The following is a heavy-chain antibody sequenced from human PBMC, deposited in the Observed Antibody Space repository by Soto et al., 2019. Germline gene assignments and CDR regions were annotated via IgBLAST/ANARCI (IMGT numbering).Heavy chain of an antibody. D-gene: IGHD6-19*01. Sequence: QVQLQQWGAGLLKPSETLSLTCAVYGGSFSGYYWSWIRQPPGKGLEWIGEINRSGSTNYNPSLKSRVTISVDTSKNQFSLKLSSVTAADTAVYYCASPQGWYSPRLGDWFDPWGQGTLVTVSS. V-gene: IGHV4-34*01. J-gene: IGHJ5*02. CDR3: ASPQGWYSPRLGDWFDP. CDR1: GGSFSGYY. CDR2: INRSGST.